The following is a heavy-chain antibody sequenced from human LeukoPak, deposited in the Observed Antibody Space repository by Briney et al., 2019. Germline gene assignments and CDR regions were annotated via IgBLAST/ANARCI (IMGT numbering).Heavy chain of an antibody. J-gene: IGHJ4*02. CDR1: GGSISSYY. CDR2: IYSSGNT. Sequence: SETLSLTCTVSGGSISSYYWSWIRQPPGKGLEWIGYIYSSGNTNYNPSLKSRVTISVDTSKNQFSLKLSSVTAADTAVYYCARTYGPRHFDYWGQGTLVTVSS. D-gene: IGHD3-10*01. V-gene: IGHV4-59*08. CDR3: ARTYGPRHFDY.